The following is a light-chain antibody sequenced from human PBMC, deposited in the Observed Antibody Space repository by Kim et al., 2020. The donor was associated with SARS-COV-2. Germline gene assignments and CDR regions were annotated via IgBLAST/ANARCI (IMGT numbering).Light chain of an antibody. CDR3: AAWDNSLNGLV. V-gene: IGLV1-51*01. Sequence: TSSCSGSTPYIGKKYLTWYQQVPGTAPKLLIADIDKRHSGIPDRFSGSKSGTSATLDITGLQTGDEADYYCAAWDNSLNGLVFGGGTQLTVL. CDR1: TPYIGKKY. CDR2: DID. J-gene: IGLJ2*01.